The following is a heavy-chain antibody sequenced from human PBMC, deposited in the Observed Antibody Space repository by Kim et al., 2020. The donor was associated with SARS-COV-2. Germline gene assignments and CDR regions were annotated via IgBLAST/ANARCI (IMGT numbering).Heavy chain of an antibody. D-gene: IGHD6-19*01. J-gene: IGHJ6*03. CDR3: ASYPAGVGYYYYYYMDV. V-gene: IGHV3-21*01. Sequence: VKGRFTISRDNAKNSLYLQMNSLRAEDTAVYYCASYPAGVGYYYYYYMDVWGKGTTLTVSS.